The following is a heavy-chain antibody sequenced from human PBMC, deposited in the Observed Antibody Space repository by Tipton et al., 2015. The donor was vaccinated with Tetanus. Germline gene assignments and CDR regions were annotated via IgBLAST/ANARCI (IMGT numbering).Heavy chain of an antibody. CDR3: ARVVEVAVAGMGLYYYYGMDV. J-gene: IGHJ6*02. CDR2: IYYSGST. Sequence: LRLSCAVYGGSFSGYYWSWIRQHPGKGLEWVGYIYYSGSTYYNPSLKSRVTISVDTSKNQFSLKLSSVTAADTAVYYCARVVEVAVAGMGLYYYYGMDVWGQGTTVTVSS. V-gene: IGHV4-31*02. D-gene: IGHD6-19*01. CDR1: GGSFSGYY.